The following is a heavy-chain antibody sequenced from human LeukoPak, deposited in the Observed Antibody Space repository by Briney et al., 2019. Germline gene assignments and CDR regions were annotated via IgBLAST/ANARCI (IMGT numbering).Heavy chain of an antibody. CDR1: GYTFTGYY. D-gene: IGHD2-21*01. Sequence: ASVKVSCKASGYTFTGYYMRWVRQAPGQGLEWMGWINPNSGGTNYAQKFQGRVTMTRDTSISTAYMELSRLRSDDTAVYYCARDYCGGDCYFSWFDPWGQGTLVTVSS. CDR3: ARDYCGGDCYFSWFDP. J-gene: IGHJ5*02. CDR2: INPNSGGT. V-gene: IGHV1-2*02.